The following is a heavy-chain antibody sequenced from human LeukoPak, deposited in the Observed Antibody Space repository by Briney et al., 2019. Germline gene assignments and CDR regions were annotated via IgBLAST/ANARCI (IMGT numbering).Heavy chain of an antibody. CDR1: GGSISNYY. J-gene: IGHJ4*02. CDR2: IYTSGST. V-gene: IGHV4-4*07. Sequence: PSETLSLTCTVSGGSISNYYWSWIRQPAGKGLEWIGRIYTSGSTNYNPSLKSRVTMSVDTSKNQFSLKLSSVTAADTAVYYCARGHCSSTSCYVGDYWGQGTLVTVSS. CDR3: ARGHCSSTSCYVGDY. D-gene: IGHD2-2*01.